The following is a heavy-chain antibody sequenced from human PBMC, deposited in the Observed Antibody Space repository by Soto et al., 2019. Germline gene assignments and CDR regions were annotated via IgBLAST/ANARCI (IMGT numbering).Heavy chain of an antibody. CDR3: ARGGVPAALGWFDP. J-gene: IGHJ5*02. CDR2: IIPIFGTA. D-gene: IGHD2-2*01. CDR1: GGTFSSYA. Sequence: QVQLVQSGAEVKKPGSSVKVSCKASGGTFSSYAISWVRQAPGQGLEWMGGIIPIFGTANYAQKFQGRVTXXAXESXSTAYMELSSLRSEDTAVYYCARGGVPAALGWFDPWGQGTLVTVSS. V-gene: IGHV1-69*12.